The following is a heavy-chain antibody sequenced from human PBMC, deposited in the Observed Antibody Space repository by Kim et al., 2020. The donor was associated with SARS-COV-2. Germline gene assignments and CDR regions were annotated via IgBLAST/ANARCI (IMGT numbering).Heavy chain of an antibody. V-gene: IGHV6-1*01. CDR3: ARITGGGPDY. D-gene: IGHD2-8*02. J-gene: IGHJ4*02. Sequence: YKLSVKSHITINPDTSQNQFSLQLNSVTPEDTAVYYCARITGGGPDYWGQGTLVTVSS.